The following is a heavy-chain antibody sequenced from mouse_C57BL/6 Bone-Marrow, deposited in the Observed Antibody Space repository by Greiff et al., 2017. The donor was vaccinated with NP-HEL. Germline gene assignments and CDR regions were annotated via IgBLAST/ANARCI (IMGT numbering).Heavy chain of an antibody. V-gene: IGHV1-80*01. D-gene: IGHD1-1*01. CDR1: GYAFSSYW. CDR2: IYPGDGDT. CDR3: AKSSPIYYYGSSPYWYFDV. Sequence: QVQLQQSGAELVKPGASVKISCKASGYAFSSYWMNWVKQRPGKGLEWIGQIYPGDGDTNYNGKFKGKATLTADKSSSTAYMQLSSLTSEDSAVYYCAKSSPIYYYGSSPYWYFDVWGTGTTVTVSS. J-gene: IGHJ1*03.